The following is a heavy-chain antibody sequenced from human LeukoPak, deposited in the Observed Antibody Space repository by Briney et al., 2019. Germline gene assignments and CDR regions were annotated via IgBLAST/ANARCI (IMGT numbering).Heavy chain of an antibody. J-gene: IGHJ4*02. V-gene: IGHV3-30*03. D-gene: IGHD5-18*01. CDR3: ATSIGYSYGHNFDY. CDR2: ISYDGSNK. CDR1: GFTFSSYG. Sequence: GRSLRLSCAASGFTFSSYGMHWVRQAPGKGLEWVAVISYDGSNKYYADSVKGRFTISRDNSKNTLYLQMNSLRAEDTAVYYCATSIGYSYGHNFDYWGQGTLVTVSS.